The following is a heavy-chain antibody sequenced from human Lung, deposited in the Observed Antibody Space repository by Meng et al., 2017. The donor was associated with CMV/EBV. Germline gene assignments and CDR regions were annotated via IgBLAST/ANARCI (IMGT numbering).Heavy chain of an antibody. Sequence: GGSLRLXCAASGFTFSSYAMHWVRQAPGKGLEWVAVISYDGSNKYYADSVKGRFAISRDNSKNTLYLQMNSLRAEDTAVYYCASRAGIATYYYYGMDVWGQGXTVTASS. J-gene: IGHJ6*02. CDR1: GFTFSSYA. CDR2: ISYDGSNK. V-gene: IGHV3-30*09. CDR3: ASRAGIATYYYYGMDV. D-gene: IGHD6-13*01.